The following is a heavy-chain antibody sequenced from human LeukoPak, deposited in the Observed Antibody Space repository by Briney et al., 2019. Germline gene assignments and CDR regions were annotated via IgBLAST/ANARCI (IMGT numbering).Heavy chain of an antibody. CDR1: GYTFTGYY. Sequence: ASVKVSCKASGYTFTGYYIHWVRQAPGQGLEWMGWINPDSGGTTYAQKFQGRVTMTRDTSISTAYMELNRLNSDDTAVYYCAKDFYGSGSHCDSWGQGTLVTVSS. CDR2: INPDSGGT. J-gene: IGHJ4*02. CDR3: AKDFYGSGSHCDS. D-gene: IGHD3-10*01. V-gene: IGHV1-2*02.